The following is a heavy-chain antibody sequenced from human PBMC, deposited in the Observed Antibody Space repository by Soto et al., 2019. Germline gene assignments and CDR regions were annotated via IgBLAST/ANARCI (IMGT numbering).Heavy chain of an antibody. J-gene: IGHJ6*02. D-gene: IGHD3-3*01. CDR1: GYDFRIYS. Sequence: GGSLRLSCRASGYDFRIYSMNWVRQAPGQGLEWIAYVSLDSDTIQYADSVKGRFTISRDDAENSLYLQMDSLRDEDTATYYCARLYYDYVWGQGTTVTVSS. CDR2: VSLDSDTI. V-gene: IGHV3-48*02. CDR3: ARLYYDYV.